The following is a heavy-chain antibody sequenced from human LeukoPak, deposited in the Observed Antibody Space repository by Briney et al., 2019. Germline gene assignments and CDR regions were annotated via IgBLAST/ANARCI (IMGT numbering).Heavy chain of an antibody. CDR1: GFTFSSYG. CDR2: IRYDGSNT. D-gene: IGHD3-10*01. J-gene: IGHJ4*02. CDR3: AKRGVRELDFDY. V-gene: IGHV3-30*02. Sequence: GGSLRLSCAASGFTFSSYGMRWVRQAPGKGLEWVAFIRYDGSNTYYADSVKGRFTISRDNSKHTLYLQMHSLRAEDTAVYYCAKRGVRELDFDYWGQGTLVTVSS.